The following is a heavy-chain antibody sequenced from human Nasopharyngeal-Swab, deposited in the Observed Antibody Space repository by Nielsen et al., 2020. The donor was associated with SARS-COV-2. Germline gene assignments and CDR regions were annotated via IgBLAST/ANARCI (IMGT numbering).Heavy chain of an antibody. D-gene: IGHD3-22*01. Sequence: ASVKVSCKASGYTFTSYDINWVRQATGQGLEWMGWMNPNSGNTGYAQKFQGRVTITADKSTSTAYMELSSLRSEDTAVYYCARVTDYDSSGYYYGYYYYGMDVWGQGTTVTVSS. CDR1: GYTFTSYD. V-gene: IGHV1-8*01. CDR2: MNPNSGNT. J-gene: IGHJ6*02. CDR3: ARVTDYDSSGYYYGYYYYGMDV.